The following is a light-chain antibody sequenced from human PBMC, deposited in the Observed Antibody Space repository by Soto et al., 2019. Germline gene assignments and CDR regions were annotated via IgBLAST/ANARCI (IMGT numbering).Light chain of an antibody. CDR2: DDS. CDR3: QVWDTTSDQLYV. CDR1: NIGSKT. J-gene: IGLJ1*01. V-gene: IGLV3-21*02. Sequence: SYELTQPPSVSVAPGQTARITCGGHNIGSKTVHWYQQMPGQASVLVIYDDSDRPSGIPERFSGSNSGNTATLTISRVEAGDEAVYYCQVWDTTSDQLYVFGTGTKVTVL.